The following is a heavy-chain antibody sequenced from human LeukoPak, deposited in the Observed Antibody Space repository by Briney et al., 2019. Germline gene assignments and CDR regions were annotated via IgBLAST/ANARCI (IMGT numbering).Heavy chain of an antibody. CDR1: GGTFSSYA. CDR2: IIPIFGTA. CDR3: ARKSVAATPRDIVYQYSYMDV. Sequence: GASVKVSCKASGGTFSSYAISWVRQAPGQGLEWMGGIIPIFGTANYAQKFQGRVTITADESTSTAYMELSSLRSEDTAVYYCARKSVAATPRDIVYQYSYMDVWGKGTTVTVSS. V-gene: IGHV1-69*13. J-gene: IGHJ6*03. D-gene: IGHD2-15*01.